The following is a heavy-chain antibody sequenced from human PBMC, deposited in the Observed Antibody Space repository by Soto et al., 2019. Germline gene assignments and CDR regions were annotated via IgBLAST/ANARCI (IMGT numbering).Heavy chain of an antibody. CDR2: ISHSGSV. D-gene: IGHD6-19*01. CDR3: ARSFGWYAIDY. V-gene: IGHV4-4*02. J-gene: IGHJ4*02. Sequence: QVLLQESGPGLVQPSGTLSLSCAVSGGSISSSHFWGWVRQPPGKGLEWVGDISHSGSVNYNPFLKSRVTISIDKSKNQFSLKLNSVTAADTAVYYCARSFGWYAIDYWGQGTLVIVSS. CDR1: GGSISSSHF.